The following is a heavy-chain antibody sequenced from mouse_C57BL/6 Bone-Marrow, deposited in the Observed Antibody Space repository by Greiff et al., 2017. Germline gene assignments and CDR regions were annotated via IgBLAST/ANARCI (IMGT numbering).Heavy chain of an antibody. CDR3: ARLGLY. D-gene: IGHD4-1*01. CDR2: ISSGGSYP. CDR1: GFTFSSYG. V-gene: IGHV5-6*01. J-gene: IGHJ3*01. Sequence: EVQLVESGGDLVKPGGSLKLSCAASGFTFSSYGMSWVRQTPDKRLEWVATISSGGSYPYYPDSVKGRFTISRDNAKNTLYLQMSSLKSEDTAMYYCARLGLYWGQGTLVTVSA.